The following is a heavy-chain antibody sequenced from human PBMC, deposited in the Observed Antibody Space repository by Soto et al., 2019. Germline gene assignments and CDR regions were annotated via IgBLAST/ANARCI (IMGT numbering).Heavy chain of an antibody. CDR1: GGSFSTYY. V-gene: IGHV4-34*01. CDR2: ITHSGNT. D-gene: IGHD3-22*01. CDR3: CGWLGSTWLDP. Sequence: QVQPQQWGTGLLKPSETLSLTCAVYGGSFSTYYWNWIRQPPGKGLEWIGEITHSGNTQSNQSLKSRLTMSLDTSETQFSLKLTSVTAADTAVYCCCGWLGSTWLDPWGQGTLVTVSS. J-gene: IGHJ5*02.